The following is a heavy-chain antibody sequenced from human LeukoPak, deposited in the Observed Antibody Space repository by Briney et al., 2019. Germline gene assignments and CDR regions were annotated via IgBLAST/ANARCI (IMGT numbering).Heavy chain of an antibody. CDR3: ARDRLVVAGPFDY. V-gene: IGHV1-69*13. CDR2: IIPIFGTA. D-gene: IGHD6-19*01. CDR1: GGTFSSYA. Sequence: SVKVTCKASGGTFSSYAISWVRQAPGQGLEWMGGIIPIFGTANYAQKFQGRVTITADESTSTAYMELSSLRSEDTAVYYCARDRLVVAGPFDYWGQGTLVTVSS. J-gene: IGHJ4*02.